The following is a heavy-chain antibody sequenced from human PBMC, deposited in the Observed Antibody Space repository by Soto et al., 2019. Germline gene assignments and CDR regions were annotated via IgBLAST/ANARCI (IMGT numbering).Heavy chain of an antibody. V-gene: IGHV1-69*01. CDR2: IIPIFGTT. J-gene: IGHJ4*02. D-gene: IGHD3-10*01. CDR1: GGIFSDYA. Sequence: QVQLVQSGAEVRRPGSSVKVSCKTSGGIFSDYALSWVRQAPGQGLEWMGRIIPIFGTTIYAQKFHGRVTITADEPTSTALMELSSLRSVDTAVYYCARQMNRGVIFDYWGQGTLVTVSS. CDR3: ARQMNRGVIFDY.